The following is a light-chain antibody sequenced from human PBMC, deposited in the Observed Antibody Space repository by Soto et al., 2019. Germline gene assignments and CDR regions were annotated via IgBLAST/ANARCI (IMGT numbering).Light chain of an antibody. Sequence: DVQLTQSPSFLSASVGDRVTITCRASQDIGSVLAWYQQAPGKAPKLLIYSASNLQSGVPSRFSGSRSGTEFTLTISSLQSEDFATYYCQRLDGYPRTFGQGTKVEIK. V-gene: IGKV1-9*01. CDR2: SAS. CDR3: QRLDGYPRT. J-gene: IGKJ1*01. CDR1: QDIGSV.